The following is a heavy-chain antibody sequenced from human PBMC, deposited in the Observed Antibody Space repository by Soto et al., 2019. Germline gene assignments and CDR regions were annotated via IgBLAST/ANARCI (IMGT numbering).Heavy chain of an antibody. CDR2: IFVTSTII. V-gene: IGHV3-48*04. D-gene: IGHD3-9*01. Sequence: VQLVESGGKLVQPGRSLRLSCVASGFTFSDYSMVWVRQSPGKGLEWISYIFVTSTIIYYADSVKGRFTVSRDNAQNSLSLQMNSIRVEDTGIYDGARDKDWAFDTWGQGNLVTVSS. CDR3: ARDKDWAFDT. CDR1: GFTFSDYS. J-gene: IGHJ5*02.